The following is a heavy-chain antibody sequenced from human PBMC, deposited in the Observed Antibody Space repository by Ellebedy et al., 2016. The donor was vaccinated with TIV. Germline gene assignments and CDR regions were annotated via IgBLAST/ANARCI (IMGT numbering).Heavy chain of an antibody. CDR3: ARDQSNRLGDIVATPARYWYFDL. CDR2: IIPIFGTA. CDR1: GGTFSSYA. D-gene: IGHD5-12*01. V-gene: IGHV1-69*13. Sequence: ASVKVSCKASGGTFSSYAISWVRQAPGQGLEWMGGIIPIFGTANYAQKFQGRVTITADESTSTAYMELSSLRSEDTAVYYCARDQSNRLGDIVATPARYWYFDLWGRGTLVTVSS. J-gene: IGHJ2*01.